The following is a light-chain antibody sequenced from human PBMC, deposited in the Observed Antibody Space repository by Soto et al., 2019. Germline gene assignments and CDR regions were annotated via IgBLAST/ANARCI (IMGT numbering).Light chain of an antibody. V-gene: IGKV3-11*01. J-gene: IGKJ4*01. CDR3: QQRSKWPIT. Sequence: EIVLTQSPATLSLSPGERATLSCRASQSVASYLAWYQQKPGQAPRLLIYDASNRATGIPARFSGGGSGTDFTLTIGSLEPEDFAVYYCQQRSKWPITLGGGTKVEIK. CDR2: DAS. CDR1: QSVASY.